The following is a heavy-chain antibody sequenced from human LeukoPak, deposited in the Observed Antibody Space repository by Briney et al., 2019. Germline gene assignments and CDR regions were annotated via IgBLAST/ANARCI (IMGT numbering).Heavy chain of an antibody. CDR3: ARSGYSGYDPDY. V-gene: IGHV3-11*06. CDR2: ISPGSDYT. CDR1: GFTFSGYF. D-gene: IGHD5-12*01. J-gene: IGHJ4*02. Sequence: GGSLRLSCAASGFTFSGYFMNWIRQAPGKGLEWVSYISPGSDYTNYADSVKGRFTISRDNAKNSLYLQMNSLRAVDTAVYFCARSGYSGYDPDYWGQGTLVTVSS.